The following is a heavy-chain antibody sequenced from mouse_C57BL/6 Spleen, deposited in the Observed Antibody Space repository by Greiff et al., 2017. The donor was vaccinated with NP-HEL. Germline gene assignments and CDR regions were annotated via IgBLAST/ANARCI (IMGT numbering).Heavy chain of an antibody. V-gene: IGHV1-9*01. J-gene: IGHJ1*03. D-gene: IGHD1-1*01. CDR2: ILPGSGST. CDR3: ARSPSYYYGSLHWYFDV. CDR1: GYTFTGYW. Sequence: LVESGAELMKPGASVKLSCKATGYTFTGYWIEWVKQRPGHGLEWIGEILPGSGSTNYNEKFKGKATFTADTSSNTAYMQLSSLTTEDSAIYYCARSPSYYYGSLHWYFDVWGTGTTVTVSS.